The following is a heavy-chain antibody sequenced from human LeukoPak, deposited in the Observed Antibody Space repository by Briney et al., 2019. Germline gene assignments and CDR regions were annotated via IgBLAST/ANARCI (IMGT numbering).Heavy chain of an antibody. Sequence: RGSPRPSRAPSGFTFSGSAINWVRQSSGQELEWRGQIDRKDKGYATATAYAASVKGRFTISRDDSINTAYLQMKSLKTEDTALYYCTRDSGTYNWFDPWGQGTLVTVSS. D-gene: IGHD1-26*01. CDR3: TRDSGTYNWFDP. CDR1: GFTFSGSA. V-gene: IGHV3-73*01. CDR2: IDRKDKGYATAT. J-gene: IGHJ5*02.